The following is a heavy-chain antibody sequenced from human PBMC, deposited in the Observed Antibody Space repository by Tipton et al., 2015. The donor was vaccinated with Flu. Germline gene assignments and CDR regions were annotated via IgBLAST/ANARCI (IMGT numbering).Heavy chain of an antibody. V-gene: IGHV3-7*03. Sequence: SLRLSCAASGFTFSSYWMSWVRQAPGKGLEWVANIKQDGSEKYYVDSVKGRFTISRDNSKNTLYLQMNSLRAEDTAVYYCAKGYESGNYYYYYMDVWGKGTTVTVSS. CDR1: GFTFSSYW. D-gene: IGHD1-26*01. J-gene: IGHJ6*03. CDR3: AKGYESGNYYYYYMDV. CDR2: IKQDGSEK.